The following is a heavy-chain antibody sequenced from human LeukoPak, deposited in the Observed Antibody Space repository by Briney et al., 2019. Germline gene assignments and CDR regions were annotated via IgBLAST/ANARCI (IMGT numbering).Heavy chain of an antibody. D-gene: IGHD2-15*01. CDR2: TYYRSKWYN. V-gene: IGHV6-1*01. Sequence: SQTLSLTCAISGDSVSSNRAAWDWIRQSPSRGLEWLGSTYYRSKWYNNYAVSVRSRITISPDTSKNQFSLHLNSVTPEDTAVYYCERDHCSGGSCYLNWFDPWGQGTLVTVSS. CDR3: ERDHCSGGSCYLNWFDP. CDR1: GDSVSSNRAA. J-gene: IGHJ5*02.